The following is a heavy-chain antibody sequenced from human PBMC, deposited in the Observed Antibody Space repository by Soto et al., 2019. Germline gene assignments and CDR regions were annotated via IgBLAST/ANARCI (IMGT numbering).Heavy chain of an antibody. D-gene: IGHD2-2*01. CDR2: ISGSGGST. Sequence: GGSLRLSCAASGFTFSSYAMSWVRQAPGKGLEWVSAISGSGGSTYYADSVKGRFTISRDNSKNTLYLQMNSLRAEDTAVYYCAQGGYCSSTSCPSFDYYYMDVWGKGTTVTVSS. CDR3: AQGGYCSSTSCPSFDYYYMDV. J-gene: IGHJ6*03. CDR1: GFTFSSYA. V-gene: IGHV3-23*01.